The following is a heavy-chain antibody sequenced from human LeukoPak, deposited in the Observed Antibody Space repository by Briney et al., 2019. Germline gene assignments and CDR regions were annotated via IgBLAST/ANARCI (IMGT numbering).Heavy chain of an antibody. D-gene: IGHD4-17*01. V-gene: IGHV3-23*01. CDR1: GFTFNNYA. Sequence: TGGSLRLSCAASGFTFNNYAMNWVRQAPGKGLEWVSVITSSGSTYYADSVKGRFTISRDNSKNTLYLQMNSLRAEDTAIYYWAKDLYGDYDFDCWGRGTLVTVSS. CDR3: AKDLYGDYDFDC. J-gene: IGHJ4*02. CDR2: ITSSGST.